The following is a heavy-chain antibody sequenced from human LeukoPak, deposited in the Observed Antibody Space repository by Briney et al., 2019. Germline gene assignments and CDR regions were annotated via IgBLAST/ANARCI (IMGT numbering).Heavy chain of an antibody. D-gene: IGHD5-18*01. Sequence: AASVKVSCKASGGTFSIYAISWVRQAPGQGLEWMGGIIPIFGTANYAQKFQGRVTITADESTSTAYMELSSLRSEDTAVYYCARVTSDGYSYGLFDYWGQGTLVTVSS. CDR1: GGTFSIYA. V-gene: IGHV1-69*13. J-gene: IGHJ4*02. CDR3: ARVTSDGYSYGLFDY. CDR2: IIPIFGTA.